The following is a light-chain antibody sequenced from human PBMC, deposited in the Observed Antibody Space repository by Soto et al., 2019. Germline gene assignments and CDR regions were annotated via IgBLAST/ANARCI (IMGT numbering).Light chain of an antibody. CDR3: AAWDDSLNGYV. Sequence: QSLLTQPPSASGTPWQRVTISCSGSSSNIGSNTVNWYQQLPGTAPKLLIYSNNQRPSGVPDRFSGSKSGTSASLAISGLQSEDEADYYCAAWDDSLNGYVFGTGTKVNVL. V-gene: IGLV1-44*01. CDR2: SNN. CDR1: SSNIGSNT. J-gene: IGLJ1*01.